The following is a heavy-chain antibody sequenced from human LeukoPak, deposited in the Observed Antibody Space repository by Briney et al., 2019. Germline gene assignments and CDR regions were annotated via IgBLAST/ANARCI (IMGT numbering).Heavy chain of an antibody. Sequence: GGSLRLSCAASGFAFNDYYMTWIRQAPGKGLEWLSYINTSGDTIYYADSVKGRFTISRDNAKNSLYLQMNSLRAEDTAVYYCAELGITMIGGVWGKGTTVTISS. CDR1: GFAFNDYY. J-gene: IGHJ6*04. V-gene: IGHV3-11*04. CDR3: AELGITMIGGV. D-gene: IGHD3-10*02. CDR2: INTSGDTI.